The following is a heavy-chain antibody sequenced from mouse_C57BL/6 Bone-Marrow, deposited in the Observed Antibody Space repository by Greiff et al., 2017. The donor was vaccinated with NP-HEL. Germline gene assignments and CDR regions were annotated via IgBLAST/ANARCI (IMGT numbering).Heavy chain of an antibody. D-gene: IGHD1-1*01. CDR2: FYPGSGSI. CDR1: GYTFTEYT. Sequence: VQLQQSGAELVKPGASVKLSCKASGYTFTEYTINWVKQRSGQGLEWIGWFYPGSGSIKYNEKFKDKATLTADKSSSTVYMDLSRLTSEDSAVYFGARRGNYFGSGYGYFDVGGTGTTVTVSS. CDR3: ARRGNYFGSGYGYFDV. J-gene: IGHJ1*03. V-gene: IGHV1-62-2*01.